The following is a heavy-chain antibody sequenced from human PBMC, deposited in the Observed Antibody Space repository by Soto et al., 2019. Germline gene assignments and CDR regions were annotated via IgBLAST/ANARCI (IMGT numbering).Heavy chain of an antibody. Sequence: SETLSLTCTVSGGSVSSGSYYWSWILHPPGKGLEWIGYIYYSGSTYYNPSLESRVTISVDTSKNQFSLKLTSVTAADTAVYYCARLGFCSGDRCLPDHSGQGTLVTVSS. CDR1: GGSVSSGSYY. CDR3: ARLGFCSGDRCLPDH. CDR2: IYYSGST. J-gene: IGHJ4*02. D-gene: IGHD2-15*01. V-gene: IGHV4-61*01.